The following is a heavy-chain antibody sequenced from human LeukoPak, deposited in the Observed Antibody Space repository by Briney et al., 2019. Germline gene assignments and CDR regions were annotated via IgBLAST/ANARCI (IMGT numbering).Heavy chain of an antibody. CDR3: ARHPFATPFDY. D-gene: IGHD2-15*01. V-gene: IGHV4-59*08. CDR1: GGSISGYY. J-gene: IGHJ4*02. CDR2: MYETGHT. Sequence: PSETLCLTCSVSGGSISGYYWSWIRQPPGQGLEWIGYMYETGHTMYNSSLKSRATMSLDTSKNHFSLRLTFVTAADTAVYYCARHPFATPFDYWGPGTLVTVSS.